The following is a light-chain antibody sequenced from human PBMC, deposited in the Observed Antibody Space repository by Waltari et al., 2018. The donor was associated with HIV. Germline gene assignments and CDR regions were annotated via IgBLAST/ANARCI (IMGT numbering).Light chain of an antibody. Sequence: SYVLTQPPSVSAAPGDTARVSCGGTNVKSKTVHWYPQKPGQAPVVVIYYDGDRPSGIPDRFSGSNSVNTATLTISRVEGGDEADYYCQVWEDNSVRPYVFGTGTKVTVL. J-gene: IGLJ1*01. CDR1: NVKSKT. V-gene: IGLV3-21*01. CDR2: YDG. CDR3: QVWEDNSVRPYV.